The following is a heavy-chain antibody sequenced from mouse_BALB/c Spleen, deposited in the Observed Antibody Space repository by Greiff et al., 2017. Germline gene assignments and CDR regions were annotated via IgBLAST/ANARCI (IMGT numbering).Heavy chain of an antibody. D-gene: IGHD1-1*01. CDR2: INPGSGGT. J-gene: IGHJ4*01. CDR3: ARTVVAFYYYAMDY. CDR1: VYAFTNYL. V-gene: IGHV1-54*01. Sequence: QVQLQQSGAELVRPGTSVKVSCKASVYAFTNYLIEWVKQRPGQGLEWIGVINPGSGGTNYNEKFKGKATLTADKSSSTAYMQLSSLTSDDSAVYYCARTVVAFYYYAMDYWGQGTSVTVSS.